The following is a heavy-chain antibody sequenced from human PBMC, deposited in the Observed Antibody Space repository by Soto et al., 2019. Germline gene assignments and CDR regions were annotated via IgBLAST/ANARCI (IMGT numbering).Heavy chain of an antibody. V-gene: IGHV3-30-3*01. CDR2: ISYDGSNK. CDR3: ARDRVAADPDYYYYGMDV. J-gene: IGHJ6*02. Sequence: GGSLRLSCAASGFTFSSYAMHWVRQAPGKGLEWVAVISYDGSNKYYADSVKGRFTISRDNSKNTLYLQMNSLRAEDTAVYYCARDRVAADPDYYYYGMDVWGQGTTVTVSS. D-gene: IGHD2-15*01. CDR1: GFTFSSYA.